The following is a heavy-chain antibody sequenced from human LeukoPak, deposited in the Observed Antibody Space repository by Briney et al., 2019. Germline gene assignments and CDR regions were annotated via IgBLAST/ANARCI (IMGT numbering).Heavy chain of an antibody. CDR1: GLSFSETS. J-gene: IGHJ2*01. V-gene: IGHV3-48*01. D-gene: IGHD2-15*01. Sequence: GGSLRLSCAASGLSFSETSMNWVRQAPGKGLEWISYITHSSSIISYADSVKGRFTTSRDNAKNSLYLQMDGLRGEDTAVYYCARDYCSTGTCYIKGYFDPWGCGTLVTVLS. CDR2: ITHSSSII. CDR3: ARDYCSTGTCYIKGYFDP.